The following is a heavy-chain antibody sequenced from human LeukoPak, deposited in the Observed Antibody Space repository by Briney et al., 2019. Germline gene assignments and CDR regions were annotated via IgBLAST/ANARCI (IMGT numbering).Heavy chain of an antibody. J-gene: IGHJ6*03. D-gene: IGHD3-3*01. CDR1: GGSFSGYY. CDR3: ARVPFLRYDFWSGYPVYMDV. Sequence: SETLSLTCAVYGGSFSGYYWSWIRQPPGKGPEWIGEINHSGSTNYNPSLKSRVTISVDTSKNQFSLKLSSVTAADTAVYYCARVPFLRYDFWSGYPVYMDVWGKGTTVTVSS. CDR2: INHSGST. V-gene: IGHV4-34*01.